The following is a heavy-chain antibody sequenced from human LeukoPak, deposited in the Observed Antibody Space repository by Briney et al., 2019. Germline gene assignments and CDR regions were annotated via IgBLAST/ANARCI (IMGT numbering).Heavy chain of an antibody. CDR2: IYYSGST. V-gene: IGHV4-31*03. CDR3: ARMTRNYYDSSGYLTPFDY. CDR1: GGSISSGGYY. D-gene: IGHD3-22*01. Sequence: SETLSLTCTVSGGSISSGGYYWSWIRQHPGKGLEWIGYIYYSGSTYYNPSLKSRVTISVDTSKNQFSLKLSSVTAADTAVYYCARMTRNYYDSSGYLTPFDYWGQRTLVTVSS. J-gene: IGHJ4*02.